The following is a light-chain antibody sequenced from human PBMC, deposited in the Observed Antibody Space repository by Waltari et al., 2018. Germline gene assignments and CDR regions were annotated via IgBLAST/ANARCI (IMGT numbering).Light chain of an antibody. CDR3: QQYNDWPLLT. J-gene: IGKJ4*01. CDR2: GAA. V-gene: IGKV3-15*01. CDR1: QSDRSK. Sequence: EIVMTQSPATLSVSPGDRATLSCSASQSDRSKLAWYQRKPDQSPRLLIYGAATRATCIAARFSGRGYGTEVTLNISSLQSEEFAGSYCQQYNDWPLLTFGGGTKVEIK.